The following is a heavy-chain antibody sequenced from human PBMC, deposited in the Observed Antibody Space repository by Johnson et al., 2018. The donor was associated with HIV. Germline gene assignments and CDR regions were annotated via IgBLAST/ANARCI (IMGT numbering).Heavy chain of an antibody. D-gene: IGHD1-26*01. J-gene: IGHJ3*02. CDR2: INWNGGST. V-gene: IGHV3-20*04. CDR1: GFSFSDYY. Sequence: MLLVESGGGLVKPGGSLRLSCAASGFSFSDYYMSWIRQTPGKGLEWVSSINWNGGSTGYGDCVTGRFTISRDNAKNSLYLQMNSLRAEDTALYYCAREGGSYKDDAFDIWGQGTVVTVSS. CDR3: AREGGSYKDDAFDI.